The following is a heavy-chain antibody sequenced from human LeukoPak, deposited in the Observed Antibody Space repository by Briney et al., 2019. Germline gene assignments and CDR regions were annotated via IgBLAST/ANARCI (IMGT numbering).Heavy chain of an antibody. CDR2: IWYDGSNK. J-gene: IGHJ4*02. D-gene: IGHD4-23*01. CDR1: GFTFSSYG. CDR3: ARPDGGNSYYFDY. V-gene: IGHV3-33*01. Sequence: GRSLRLSCAASGFTFSSYGMHWVRQAPGKGLEWVAVIWYDGSNKYYADSVKGRFTISRDNSKNMLYLQMNSLRAEDTAVYHCARPDGGNSYYFDYWGQGTLVTVSS.